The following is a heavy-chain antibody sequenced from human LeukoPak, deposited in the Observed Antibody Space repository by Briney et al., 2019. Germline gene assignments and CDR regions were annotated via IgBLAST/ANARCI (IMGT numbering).Heavy chain of an antibody. CDR3: AKDSYYCSDNCPQYYYCMDV. CDR2: IRYDGSDK. J-gene: IGHJ6*03. CDR1: GFIFSGHG. Sequence: GGSLRLSCAASGFIFSGHGMHWVRQAPGKGLEWVAFIRYDGSDKYHADSVKGRFTISRDNSENTLYLQMSSLRPEDTAVYYCAKDSYYCSDNCPQYYYCMDVWGKGTTVTVSS. D-gene: IGHD2-15*01. V-gene: IGHV3-30*02.